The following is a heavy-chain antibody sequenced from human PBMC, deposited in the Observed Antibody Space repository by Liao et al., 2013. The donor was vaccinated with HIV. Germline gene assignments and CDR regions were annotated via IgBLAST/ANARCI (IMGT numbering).Heavy chain of an antibody. V-gene: IGHV4-4*07. CDR3: ARGIVWFGEPTFDS. J-gene: IGHJ4*02. CDR2: IYSTGST. D-gene: IGHD3-10*01. Sequence: QVQLQESGPGLVKPSETLSLICTVSGGSISNYYWTWIRQPAGKGLEWIGRIYSTGSTNYNPSLKSRVTMSVDTSKNHFSLKLSSVTAADTAVYFCARGIVWFGEPTFDSWDQGILVTVSS. CDR1: GGSISNYY.